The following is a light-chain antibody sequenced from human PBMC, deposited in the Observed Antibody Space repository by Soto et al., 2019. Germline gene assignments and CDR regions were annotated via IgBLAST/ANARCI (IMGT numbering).Light chain of an antibody. CDR2: DAS. J-gene: IGKJ1*01. Sequence: DIQMTRSPSTLSTSVGDRVTITCRASQTIYTWLAWYQQKPGRAPKLLIYDASTLESWVPSRFSGSGSGTEFTLTISSLQPDDFATYYCQQYSAKWAFGQGTKVEV. CDR3: QQYSAKWA. CDR1: QTIYTW. V-gene: IGKV1-5*01.